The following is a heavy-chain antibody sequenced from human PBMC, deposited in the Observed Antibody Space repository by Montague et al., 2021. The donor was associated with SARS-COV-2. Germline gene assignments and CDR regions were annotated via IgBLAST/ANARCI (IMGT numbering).Heavy chain of an antibody. Sequence: TLSLTCTVSGDSVTERYLNWVRQAAGKGLEWIGFIHPYGDIHYNASLKSRVILSRDASKNQFSLTLASVTAADTAVYYCAIGGDSAKCGIWGRGTLVTVSS. CDR2: IHPYGDI. CDR3: AIGGDSAKCGI. J-gene: IGHJ3*02. V-gene: IGHV4-4*07. D-gene: IGHD2-21*01. CDR1: GDSVTERY.